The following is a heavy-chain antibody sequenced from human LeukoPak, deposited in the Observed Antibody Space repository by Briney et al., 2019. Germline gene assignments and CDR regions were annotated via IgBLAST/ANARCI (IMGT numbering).Heavy chain of an antibody. CDR2: INTDGSST. Sequence: LMWVSRINTDGSSTSYADSVKGRFTISRDNAKNTLYLQMNSLRAEDTHVYYCARTKQRGAHAYDYWVNGTL. J-gene: IGHJ4*01. V-gene: IGHV3-74*01. D-gene: IGHD6-25*01. CDR3: ARTKQRGAHAYDY.